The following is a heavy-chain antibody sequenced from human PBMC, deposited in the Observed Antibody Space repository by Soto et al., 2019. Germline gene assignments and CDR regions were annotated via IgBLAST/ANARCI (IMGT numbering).Heavy chain of an antibody. Sequence: SVKVSFKASGGTFSSYAISWLRQAPGQGLEWMGGIIPIFGTANYAQKFQGRVTITADESTSTAYMELSSLRSEDTAVYYCARKDTAMVTLYYGMDVWGQGTTVTVSS. V-gene: IGHV1-69*13. J-gene: IGHJ6*02. D-gene: IGHD5-18*01. CDR1: GGTFSSYA. CDR2: IIPIFGTA. CDR3: ARKDTAMVTLYYGMDV.